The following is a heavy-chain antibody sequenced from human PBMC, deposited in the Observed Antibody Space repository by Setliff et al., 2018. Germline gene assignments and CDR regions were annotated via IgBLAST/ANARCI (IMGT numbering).Heavy chain of an antibody. CDR2: INPHTGGT. CDR3: ARDGSSVIRFLEWSHNDYYYMDV. V-gene: IGHV1-2*02. D-gene: IGHD3-3*01. Sequence: GASVKVSCKASGYTFTDYYMNWLRQAPGQGLEWMGWINPHTGGTTYNQKFQGRVTMSRDTSISTAYMELSSLRSEDTAVYYCARDGSSVIRFLEWSHNDYYYMDVWGKGTTVTVSS. J-gene: IGHJ6*03. CDR1: GYTFTDYY.